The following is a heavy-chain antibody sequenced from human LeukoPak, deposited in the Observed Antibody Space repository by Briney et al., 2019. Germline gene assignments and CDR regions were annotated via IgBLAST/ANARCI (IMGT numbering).Heavy chain of an antibody. CDR1: GFTFRSYA. J-gene: IGHJ4*02. CDR2: ITVSGDGT. D-gene: IGHD3-10*02. V-gene: IGHV3-23*01. CDR3: AKGDQPLMYGGAFDF. Sequence: PGGTLRLSCAASGFTFRSYAMTWVRQAPGKGLEWVSTITVSGDGTFYADSVKGRFTFSRDSSKNTLYLQMSSLRAEDTATYYCAKGDQPLMYGGAFDFWGQGTLVTVSS.